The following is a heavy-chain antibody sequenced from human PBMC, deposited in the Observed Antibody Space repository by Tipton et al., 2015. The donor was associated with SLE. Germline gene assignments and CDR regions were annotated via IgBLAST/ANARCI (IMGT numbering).Heavy chain of an antibody. V-gene: IGHV1-69*06. D-gene: IGHD3-22*01. CDR3: AREGDGYYDSSGYYYDY. Sequence: QLVQSGAEVKKPGSSVKVSCKASGGTFSSYAISWVRQAPGQGLEWMGGIIPIFGTANYAQKFQGRVTITADKSTSTAYMELSSLRSEDTAVYYCAREGDGYYDSSGYYYDYWGQGTLVTVSS. CDR2: IIPIFGTA. J-gene: IGHJ4*02. CDR1: GGTFSSYA.